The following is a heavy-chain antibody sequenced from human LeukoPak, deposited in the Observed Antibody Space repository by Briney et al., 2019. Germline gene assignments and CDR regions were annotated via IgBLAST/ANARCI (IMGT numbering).Heavy chain of an antibody. CDR1: GFTFSSYA. J-gene: IGHJ4*02. CDR3: AKDLGLTGVFY. D-gene: IGHD3-10*01. CDR2: ISGSGGST. V-gene: IGHV3-23*01. Sequence: GGSLRLSCAASGFTFSSYAMSGVRQAPGKGLEWVSAISGSGGSTYYADSVKGRFTISRDNSKNTLYLQMNSLRAEDTAVYYCAKDLGLTGVFYWGQGTLVTVSS.